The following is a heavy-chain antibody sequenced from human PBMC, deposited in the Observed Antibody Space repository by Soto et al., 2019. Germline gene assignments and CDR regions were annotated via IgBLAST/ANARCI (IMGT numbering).Heavy chain of an antibody. Sequence: QVQLQESGPGLVKPSQTLSLTCTVSGGSISSGGYYWSWIRQHPGKGLEWIGYIYYSGSTYYNPSLERRVTISVATSKNQCSLKLSSVTAADTAVYYCARALGSGYDFYYYYYGMDVWGQGTTVTVSS. V-gene: IGHV4-31*03. CDR1: GGSISSGGYY. J-gene: IGHJ6*02. CDR3: ARALGSGYDFYYYYYGMDV. CDR2: IYYSGST. D-gene: IGHD5-12*01.